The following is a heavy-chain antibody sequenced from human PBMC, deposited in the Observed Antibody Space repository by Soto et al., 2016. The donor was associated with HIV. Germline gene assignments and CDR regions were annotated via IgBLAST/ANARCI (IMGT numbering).Heavy chain of an antibody. Sequence: VQLVESGGTVVQPGKSLTLSCSTSGFSFNDFGFHWVRQAPGRGLDWVAVISNDGSKFYYADSVKGRFNIFRDNSKKILYLYMGSLRIEDTATYYCARVPSSDFIGYLYGRWYNDMDVWGWGTTVIVS. V-gene: IGHV3-33*05. CDR1: GFSFNDFG. J-gene: IGHJ6*03. CDR3: ARVPSSDFIGYLYGRWYNDMDV. D-gene: IGHD3-22*01. CDR2: ISNDGSKF.